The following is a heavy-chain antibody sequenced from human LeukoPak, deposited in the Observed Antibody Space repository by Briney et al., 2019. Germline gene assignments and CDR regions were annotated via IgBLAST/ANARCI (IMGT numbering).Heavy chain of an antibody. J-gene: IGHJ3*02. V-gene: IGHV3-66*02. D-gene: IGHD2-15*01. CDR2: IYSGGST. CDR1: GFTVSSNY. CDR3: ARGSCSGGSCLNAFDI. Sequence: GGSLRLSCAASGFTVSSNYMSWVRQAPGKGLEWVSVIYSGGSTYYADSVKGRFTISRDNSKNTLYPQMNSLRAEDTAVYYCARGSCSGGSCLNAFDIWGQGTMVTVSS.